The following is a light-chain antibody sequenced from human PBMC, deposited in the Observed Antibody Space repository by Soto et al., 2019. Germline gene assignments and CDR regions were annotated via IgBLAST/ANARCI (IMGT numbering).Light chain of an antibody. J-gene: IGKJ2*01. CDR2: GAS. CDR3: LQYGSSPYT. CDR1: QSVSSSY. V-gene: IGKV3-20*01. Sequence: EIVLTQSPGTLSLSPGERATLSCRASQSVSSSYLACYQQKPGQAPSPLIYGASSRATGIPDRFSGSGSGTDFTLTISSLEPEDFAVYYCLQYGSSPYTFGQGTKLEIK.